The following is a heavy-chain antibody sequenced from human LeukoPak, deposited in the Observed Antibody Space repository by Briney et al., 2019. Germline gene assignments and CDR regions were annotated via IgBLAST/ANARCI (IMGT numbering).Heavy chain of an antibody. CDR1: GFAFSSYG. CDR2: ISYDGSNK. CDR3: AKDREWLLLYYYYGMDV. J-gene: IGHJ6*02. D-gene: IGHD5-12*01. V-gene: IGHV3-30*18. Sequence: GRSLRLSCAASGFAFSSYGMHWVRQAPGKGLEWVAVISYDGSNKYYADSVKGRFTISRGNSKNTLYLQMNSLRAEDTAAYYCAKDREWLLLYYYYGMDVWGQGTTVTVSS.